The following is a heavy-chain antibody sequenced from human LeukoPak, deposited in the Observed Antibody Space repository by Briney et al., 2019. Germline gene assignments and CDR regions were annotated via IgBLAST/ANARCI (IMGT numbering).Heavy chain of an antibody. CDR2: ISGSGGST. Sequence: GGSLRLSCAASGFTFSGYAMSWVRQAPGKGLEWVSAISGSGGSTYYADSVKGRFTISKDNSKNTLYLQMNSLRAEDTAVYYCAKRNYYYYGMDVWGQGTTVTVSS. CDR3: AKRNYYYYGMDV. V-gene: IGHV3-23*01. CDR1: GFTFSGYA. J-gene: IGHJ6*02.